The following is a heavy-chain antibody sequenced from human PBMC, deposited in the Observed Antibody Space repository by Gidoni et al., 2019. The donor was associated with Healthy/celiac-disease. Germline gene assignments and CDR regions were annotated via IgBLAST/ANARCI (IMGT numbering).Heavy chain of an antibody. CDR3: ARGGGKFDY. Sequence: EVQLVEPWGGLVQPGGSLSPSCAASGLTFSSYCMHWVRQAPGKGLVWVSRINGDGSSTSYADSVKGRFTISRDNAKNTVYLQVDSLRAEDTAVYYCARGGGKFDYWGQGTLVTVSS. V-gene: IGHV3-74*01. J-gene: IGHJ4*02. CDR1: GLTFSSYC. CDR2: INGDGSST.